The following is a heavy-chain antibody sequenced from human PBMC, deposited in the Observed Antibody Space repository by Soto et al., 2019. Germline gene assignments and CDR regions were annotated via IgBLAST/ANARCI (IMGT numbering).Heavy chain of an antibody. CDR3: ARGIKGTSWFDP. D-gene: IGHD1-1*01. CDR1: GFTFSSYS. V-gene: IGHV3-21*01. Sequence: EVQLVESGGGLVKPGGSLRLSCAASGFTFSSYSMNWVRQAPGKGLEWVSSISSSSSYIYYADSVKGRFTISRDNAKNSLYLQMNSLRAEDTAVYYCARGIKGTSWFDPWGQGTLVTVSS. CDR2: ISSSSSYI. J-gene: IGHJ5*02.